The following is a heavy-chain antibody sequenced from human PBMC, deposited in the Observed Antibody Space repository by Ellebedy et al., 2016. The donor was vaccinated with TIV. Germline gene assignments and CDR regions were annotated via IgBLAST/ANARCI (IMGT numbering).Heavy chain of an antibody. CDR2: ISFDGANK. CDR1: GFTFSTYS. J-gene: IGHJ5*02. D-gene: IGHD7-27*01. V-gene: IGHV3-30*03. CDR3: AREREILTGVPWFDP. Sequence: GESLKISCAASGFTFSTYSIHWVRQAPGKGLEWVALISFDGANKNYADSVNGRFTISSDNSKNTLYLHMNSLRAEDTAVYYCAREREILTGVPWFDPWGQGTLVTVSS.